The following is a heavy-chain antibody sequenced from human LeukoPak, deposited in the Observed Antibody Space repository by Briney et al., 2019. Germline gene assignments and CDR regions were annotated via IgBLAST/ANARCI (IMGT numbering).Heavy chain of an antibody. V-gene: IGHV3-21*01. CDR2: ISSSSSYI. Sequence: GGSLRLSCAASGFTFSSYSMNWVRQAPGKGLEWVSSISSSSSYIYYADSVKGRFTISRDNAKNSLYLQMNSLRAEDTAVYYCASDSSGYHVSLDYWGQGTLVTVSS. D-gene: IGHD3-22*01. CDR1: GFTFSSYS. CDR3: ASDSSGYHVSLDY. J-gene: IGHJ4*02.